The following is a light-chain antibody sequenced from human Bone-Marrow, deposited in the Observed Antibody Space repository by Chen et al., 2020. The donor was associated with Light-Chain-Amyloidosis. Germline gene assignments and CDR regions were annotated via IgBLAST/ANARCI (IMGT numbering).Light chain of an antibody. CDR2: RDT. V-gene: IGLV3-25*03. CDR3: QSADSSGTYEVI. CDR1: DLPTKY. Sequence: SYELTQPPSVSVSPVQTARITCSGDDLPTKYAYWYQQKPGKAPVLVIHRDTERPSGISERFSGSSSGTTATLTISGGQAEDEADYHCQSADSSGTYEVIFGGGTKLTVL. J-gene: IGLJ2*01.